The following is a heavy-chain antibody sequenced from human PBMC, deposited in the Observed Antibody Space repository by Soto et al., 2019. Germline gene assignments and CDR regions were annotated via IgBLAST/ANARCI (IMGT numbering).Heavy chain of an antibody. Sequence: QVQVVQSGAEVKKPGASVKVSCKASGYTFTSYGINWVRQAPGQGLEWMGWISGYNGNTNYAQKFQGRVTMTTDTSTSTAFMVLRTLTSDDTAVYYCARGQWLAELDYWGQGTLVTVSS. V-gene: IGHV1-18*01. CDR2: ISGYNGNT. CDR3: ARGQWLAELDY. CDR1: GYTFTSYG. D-gene: IGHD6-19*01. J-gene: IGHJ4*02.